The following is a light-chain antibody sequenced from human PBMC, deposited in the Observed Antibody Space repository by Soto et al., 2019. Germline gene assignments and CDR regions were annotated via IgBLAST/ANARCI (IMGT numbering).Light chain of an antibody. Sequence: DIQMTQSPSTLSASVGDRVTITCRASQSISSWLAWYQQKPGKAPKLLIYKASSLESGVPSRFSGSGSGTEFTLTISSLKPDDFATYYCQQYNSYSGGFTFGPGTKVDIK. CDR2: KAS. V-gene: IGKV1-5*03. CDR1: QSISSW. J-gene: IGKJ3*01. CDR3: QQYNSYSGGFT.